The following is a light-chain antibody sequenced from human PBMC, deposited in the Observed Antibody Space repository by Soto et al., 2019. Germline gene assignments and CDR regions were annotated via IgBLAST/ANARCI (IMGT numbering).Light chain of an antibody. CDR1: SSDVGGYNY. J-gene: IGLJ2*01. CDR3: SSYTRSSTRVV. V-gene: IGLV2-14*01. Sequence: QSALTQPASVSGSPGQSITISCTGTSSDVGGYNYVSWYQQHPGKAPKLMIYEVSNRPSGVSNRFSGSKSGNTASLTISGLQHEDEADYYCSSYTRSSTRVVFGGGTKVTVL. CDR2: EVS.